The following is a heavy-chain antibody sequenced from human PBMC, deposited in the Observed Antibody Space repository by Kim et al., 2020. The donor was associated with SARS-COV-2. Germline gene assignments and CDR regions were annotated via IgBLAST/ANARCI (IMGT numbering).Heavy chain of an antibody. CDR3: AAEGYSSGWYYFDY. D-gene: IGHD6-19*01. CDR2: IVVGSGNT. Sequence: SVKVSCKASGFTYTSSAVQWVRQARGQRLEWIGWIVVGSGNTNYAQKFQERVTITRDMSTSTAYMELSSLRSEDTAVYYCAAEGYSSGWYYFDYWGQGTLVTVSS. CDR1: GFTYTSSA. V-gene: IGHV1-58*01. J-gene: IGHJ4*02.